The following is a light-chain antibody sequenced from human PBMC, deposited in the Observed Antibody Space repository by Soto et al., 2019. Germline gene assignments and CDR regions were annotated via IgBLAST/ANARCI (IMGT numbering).Light chain of an antibody. CDR2: EVS. CDR1: SSDVGGYNY. CDR3: SSYAGSNWWV. V-gene: IGLV2-8*01. Sequence: QSVLTQPPSASGSPGQSVSISCTGTSSDVGGYNYVSWYQQHPGKANKLMIYEVSKRPSGVPDRFSGSKSGNTASLTVSGLQAEDEADYYCSSYAGSNWWVFGTGTKVTVL. J-gene: IGLJ1*01.